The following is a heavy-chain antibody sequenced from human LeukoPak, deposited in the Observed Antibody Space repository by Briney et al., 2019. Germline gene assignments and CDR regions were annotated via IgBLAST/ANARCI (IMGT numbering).Heavy chain of an antibody. CDR1: GFTLSGYG. D-gene: IGHD2-21*02. Sequence: GGPLGPSFAASGFTLSGYGMHWARQAPGKGLEGVAFIRYDGSNKYYADFVKGRFTISRDNSKNTLYLQMNSLRAEDTAVYYCAKAELNCGGDCYALDYWGQGTLVTVSS. CDR2: IRYDGSNK. CDR3: AKAELNCGGDCYALDY. J-gene: IGHJ4*02. V-gene: IGHV3-30*02.